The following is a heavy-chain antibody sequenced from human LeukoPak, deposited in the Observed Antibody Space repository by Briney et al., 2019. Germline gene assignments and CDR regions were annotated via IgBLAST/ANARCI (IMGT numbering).Heavy chain of an antibody. D-gene: IGHD3-9*01. CDR1: DDSINFYY. Sequence: SETLSLTCSFSDDSINFYYWNWIRQPPGKGLEWIGCIYNSGNTYYNPSLKSRVHISLDTSNNQFPMKLTSVPAADTAVYFCARAPYDIFGDPPGSGFDIWGQGTMLTVTS. CDR2: IYNSGNT. V-gene: IGHV4-59*01. J-gene: IGHJ3*02. CDR3: ARAPYDIFGDPPGSGFDI.